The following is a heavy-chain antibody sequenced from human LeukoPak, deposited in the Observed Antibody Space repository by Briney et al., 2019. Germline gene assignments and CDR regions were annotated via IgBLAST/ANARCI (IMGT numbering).Heavy chain of an antibody. J-gene: IGHJ4*02. V-gene: IGHV4-38-2*02. CDR2: IYHSGST. CDR3: ARVRGYCSSTICYRYYFDY. D-gene: IGHD2-2*01. Sequence: SSETLSLTCTVSGYSISSGYYWGWIRQPPGKGLEWIGTIYHSGSTYYNPSLKSRVTISVDTSKNQFSLKLTSVTAADTAVYYCARVRGYCSSTICYRYYFDYWGQGTLVTVSS. CDR1: GYSISSGYY.